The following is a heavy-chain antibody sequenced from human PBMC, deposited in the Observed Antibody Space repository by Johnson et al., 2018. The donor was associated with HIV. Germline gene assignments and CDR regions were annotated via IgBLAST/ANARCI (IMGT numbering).Heavy chain of an antibody. J-gene: IGHJ3*02. CDR1: GFTLSRYA. CDR3: ARAHLIFPKNAFDI. CDR2: INVDGSEK. V-gene: IGHV3-7*01. D-gene: IGHD3-3*02. Sequence: VQLVESGGGVVQPGRSLRISCAASGFTLSRYAVHWVRQAPGKGLDWVANINVDGSEKFYVDSVKGRFTISRDNVNNSVFLLLNSLRVEDTAVYFGARAHLIFPKNAFDIWGQGTMVTVSS.